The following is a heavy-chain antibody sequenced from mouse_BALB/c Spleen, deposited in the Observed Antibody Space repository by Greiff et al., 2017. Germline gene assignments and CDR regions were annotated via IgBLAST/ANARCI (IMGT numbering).Heavy chain of an antibody. V-gene: IGHV5-6-4*01. CDR1: GFTFSSYT. J-gene: IGHJ2*01. CDR2: ISSGGSYT. D-gene: IGHD2-4*01. Sequence: EVMLVESGGGLVKPGGSLKLSCAASGFTFSSYTMSWVRQTPEKRLEWVATISSGGSYTYYPDSVKGRFTISRDNAKNTLYLQMSSLKSEDTAMYYCTRDDDYPFDYWGQGTTLTVSS. CDR3: TRDDDYPFDY.